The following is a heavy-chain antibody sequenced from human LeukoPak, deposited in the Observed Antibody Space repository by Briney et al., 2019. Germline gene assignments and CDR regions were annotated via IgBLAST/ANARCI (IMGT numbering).Heavy chain of an antibody. J-gene: IGHJ3*02. CDR2: ISSSSSYI. CDR3: ARDLSLRDDAFDI. V-gene: IGHV3-21*01. Sequence: GGSLRLSCAASGFTFRNYWMGWVRQAPGKGLEWFSSISSSSSYIYYADSVKGRFTISRDNAKNSLYLQMNSLRAEDTAVYYCARDLSLRDDAFDIWGQGTMVTVSS. CDR1: GFTFRNYW.